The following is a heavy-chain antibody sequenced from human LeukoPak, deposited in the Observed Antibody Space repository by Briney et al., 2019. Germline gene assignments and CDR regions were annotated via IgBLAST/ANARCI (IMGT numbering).Heavy chain of an antibody. CDR2: IRYDGNSK. V-gene: IGHV3-30*02. CDR3: AKGGGYSYENYYYYMDV. J-gene: IGHJ6*03. Sequence: QAGGSLRLSCAASGFTFSSYGMHWVRQAPDEGVEWVAFIRYDGNSKDYADSVKGRFTISRDNSKNTLYLQMNSLRGEDTALYYCAKGGGYSYENYYYYMDVWGKGTTVTVSS. CDR1: GFTFSSYG. D-gene: IGHD5-18*01.